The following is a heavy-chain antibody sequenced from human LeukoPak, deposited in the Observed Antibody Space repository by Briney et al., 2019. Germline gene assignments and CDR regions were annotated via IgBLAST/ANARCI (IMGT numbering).Heavy chain of an antibody. V-gene: IGHV3-11*01. CDR2: ISSSGSTI. Sequence: GGSLRLSCAASGFTFSDYYMSWIRQAPGKGLEWVSYISSSGSTIYYADSVKGRFTISRDNAENSLYLQMNSLRAEDTAVYYCARDHTYHYDSSGSIPYWGQGTLVTVSS. CDR1: GFTFSDYY. CDR3: ARDHTYHYDSSGSIPY. D-gene: IGHD3-22*01. J-gene: IGHJ4*02.